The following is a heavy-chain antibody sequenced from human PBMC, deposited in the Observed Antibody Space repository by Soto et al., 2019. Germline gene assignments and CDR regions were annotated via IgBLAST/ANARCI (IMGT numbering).Heavy chain of an antibody. CDR1: GFTFSSYG. J-gene: IGHJ4*02. CDR3: ARDRGRAFDY. V-gene: IGHV3-33*01. CDR2: IWYDGSNK. Sequence: QVQLVESGGGVVQPGRSLRLSCAASGFTFSSYGMHWVRQAPGKGLEWVAVIWYDGSNKYYADSVKGRFTISRDNSKSTLYLQMNSLRAEDTAVYYCARDRGRAFDYWGQGTLFTVSS.